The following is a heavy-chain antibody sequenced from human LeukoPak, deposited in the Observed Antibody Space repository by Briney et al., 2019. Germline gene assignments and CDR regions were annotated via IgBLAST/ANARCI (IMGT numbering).Heavy chain of an antibody. Sequence: SETLSLTCAVYGGSLNGHYWSWIRQPPGKGLEWIGTIYYTGSTFYNPSLKSRVTISIDTSKNQFSLRLTSVTAADTAMYYCSTVNYWGQGTLVTVSS. J-gene: IGHJ4*02. CDR1: GGSLNGHY. V-gene: IGHV4-34*03. CDR3: STVNY. CDR2: IYYTGST. D-gene: IGHD4-17*01.